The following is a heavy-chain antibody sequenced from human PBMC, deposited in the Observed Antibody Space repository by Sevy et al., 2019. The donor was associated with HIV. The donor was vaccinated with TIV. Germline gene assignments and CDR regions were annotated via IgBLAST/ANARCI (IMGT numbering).Heavy chain of an antibody. Sequence: SETLPLTCTVSGGSITSLYWNWIRQPPGKGLEWIASIYYNGHINYNPSLKSRVTLSLDTSKNQFSLRLSSVTAADTAMYYCAGENAWGRGYSWGQGTLVTVSS. V-gene: IGHV4-59*08. CDR2: IYYNGHI. CDR1: GGSITSLY. CDR3: AGENAWGRGYS. J-gene: IGHJ4*02. D-gene: IGHD1-26*01.